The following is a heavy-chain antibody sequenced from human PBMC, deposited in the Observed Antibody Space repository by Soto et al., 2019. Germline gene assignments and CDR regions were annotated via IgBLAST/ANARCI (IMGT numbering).Heavy chain of an antibody. CDR3: ASPYSYYYDSSGPFDY. CDR2: ISYDGSNK. J-gene: IGHJ4*02. Sequence: GGSLRLSCAASGFTFSSYAMHWVRQAPGKGLEWVAVISYDGSNKYYADSVKGRFTISRDNSKNTLYLQMNSLRAEDTAVYYCASPYSYYYDSSGPFDYWGQGTLVTVSS. CDR1: GFTFSSYA. V-gene: IGHV3-30-3*01. D-gene: IGHD3-22*01.